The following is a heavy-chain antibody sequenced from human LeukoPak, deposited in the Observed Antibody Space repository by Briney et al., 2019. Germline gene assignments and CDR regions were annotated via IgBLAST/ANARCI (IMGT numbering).Heavy chain of an antibody. Sequence: HPGGSLRLSCAASGFTFSSYSMSWVRHAPGKGLEWVSGISVRVGSTYYADSGKGRFTISRDHSKNTLYLQMERLRGEDTAVYYCAKDRLTGPPYYFDYWGQGPLVTVSS. V-gene: IGHV3-23*01. CDR3: AKDRLTGPPYYFDY. J-gene: IGHJ4*02. CDR2: ISVRVGST. D-gene: IGHD1-20*01. CDR1: GFTFSSYS.